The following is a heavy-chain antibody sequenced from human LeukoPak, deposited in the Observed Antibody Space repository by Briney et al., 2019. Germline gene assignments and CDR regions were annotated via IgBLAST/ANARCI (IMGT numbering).Heavy chain of an antibody. Sequence: SETLSLTXAVYGGSFSGYYWSWIRQPPGKGLEWIGEINHSGSTNYNSSLKSRVTISVDTSKNQFSLKLSSVTAADTAVYYCARGLGDGYNYLTRAHDYRGQGTLVTVSS. CDR1: GGSFSGYY. J-gene: IGHJ4*02. CDR3: ARGLGDGYNYLTRAHDY. V-gene: IGHV4-34*01. D-gene: IGHD5-24*01. CDR2: INHSGST.